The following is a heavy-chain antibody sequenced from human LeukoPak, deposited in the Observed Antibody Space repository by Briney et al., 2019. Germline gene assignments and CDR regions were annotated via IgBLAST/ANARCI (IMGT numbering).Heavy chain of an antibody. D-gene: IGHD3-16*01. CDR3: ARHVPTHYVWGSWDYYYYYMDV. V-gene: IGHV4-39*01. J-gene: IGHJ6*03. CDR1: GGSISSSSYY. CDR2: IYYSGST. Sequence: SETLSLTCTVSGGSISSSSYYWGWIRQPPGKGLEWIGSIYYSGSTYYNPSLKSRVTISVDTSKNQFSLKLSSVTAADTAVYYCARHVPTHYVWGSWDYYYYYMDVWGKGTTVTISS.